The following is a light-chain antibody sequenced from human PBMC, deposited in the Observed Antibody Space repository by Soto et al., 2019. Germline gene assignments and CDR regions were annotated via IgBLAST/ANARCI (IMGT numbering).Light chain of an antibody. Sequence: EIVLTQSPGTLSLSPGERATLSCRASQSVSTNYVAWYQRKPGQAPRLLIYGASSRATDIPNRFSGSGSGTDFTLTITRLKAEDFAVYYCQQYGSSPPTFGQGTKVAIK. CDR3: QQYGSSPPT. J-gene: IGKJ1*01. CDR2: GAS. CDR1: QSVSTNY. V-gene: IGKV3-20*01.